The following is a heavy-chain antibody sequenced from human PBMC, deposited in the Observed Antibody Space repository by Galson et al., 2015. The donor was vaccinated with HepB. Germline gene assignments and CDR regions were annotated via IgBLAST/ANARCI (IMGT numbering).Heavy chain of an antibody. V-gene: IGHV4-59*02. CDR2: VYYTGST. J-gene: IGHJ3*02. CDR1: GGPVSGFY. Sequence: LSLTCTVSGGPVSGFYWNWIRQPPGGGLEWIGYVYYTGSTSYNPSLKSRVTISVDTSQNQFSLKLTSVTAADTAVYYCARVRDASDIWGRGTMVTVSS. CDR3: ARVRDASDI.